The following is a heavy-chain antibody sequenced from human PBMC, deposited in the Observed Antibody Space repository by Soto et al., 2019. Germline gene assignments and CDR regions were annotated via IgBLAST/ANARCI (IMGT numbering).Heavy chain of an antibody. V-gene: IGHV4-59*01. CDR2: IYYSGST. D-gene: IGHD3-3*01. CDR1: GGSIISYY. J-gene: IGHJ5*02. CDR3: ARGLHYYDFWSGYPNWFDP. Sequence: SETLSLTCTVSGGSIISYYWSWILQPPGKGLEWIGYIYYSGSTNYNPSLKSRVTISVDTSKNQFSLKLSSVTAADTAVYYCARGLHYYDFWSGYPNWFDPWGQGTLVTVSS.